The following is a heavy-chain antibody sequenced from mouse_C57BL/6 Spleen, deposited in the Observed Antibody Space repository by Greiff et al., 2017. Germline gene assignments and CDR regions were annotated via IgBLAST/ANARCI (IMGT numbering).Heavy chain of an antibody. Sequence: QVQLQQPGAELVMPGASVKLSCKASGYTFTSYWMHWVKQRPGQGLEWIGEIDPSDSYTNYNQKFKGKSTLTVDKSSSTAYMQLSSLTSEDSAVYYCARPQYYGSYYAMDYWGQGTSVTVSS. CDR3: ARPQYYGSYYAMDY. CDR1: GYTFTSYW. D-gene: IGHD1-1*01. V-gene: IGHV1-69*01. CDR2: IDPSDSYT. J-gene: IGHJ4*01.